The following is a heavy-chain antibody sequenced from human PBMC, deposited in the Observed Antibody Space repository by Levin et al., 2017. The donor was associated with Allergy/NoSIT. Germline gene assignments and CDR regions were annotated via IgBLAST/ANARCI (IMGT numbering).Heavy chain of an antibody. D-gene: IGHD7-27*01. CDR1: GFTFSSYG. V-gene: IGHV3-33*01. Sequence: PGGSLRLSCAASGFTFSSYGMHWVRQAPGKGLEWVAVIWYDGSNKYYADSVKGRFTISRDNSKNTLYLQMNSLRAEDTAVYYCARDLGTGCFDYWGQGTLVTVSS. CDR2: IWYDGSNK. J-gene: IGHJ4*02. CDR3: ARDLGTGCFDY.